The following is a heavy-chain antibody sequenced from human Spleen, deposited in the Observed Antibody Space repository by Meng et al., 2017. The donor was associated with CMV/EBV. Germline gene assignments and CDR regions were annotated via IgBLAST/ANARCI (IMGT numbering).Heavy chain of an antibody. CDR3: ARELYESSGYFGR. V-gene: IGHV3-21*01. CDR2: ISSSSSYI. D-gene: IGHD3-22*01. Sequence: CAASGFTFSSYSMNWVRQAPGKGLEWVSSISSSSSYIYYADSVKGRFTISRDNAKNSLYLQMNSLRVEDTAVYYCARELYESSGYFGRWGQGTLVTVSS. J-gene: IGHJ4*02. CDR1: GFTFSSYS.